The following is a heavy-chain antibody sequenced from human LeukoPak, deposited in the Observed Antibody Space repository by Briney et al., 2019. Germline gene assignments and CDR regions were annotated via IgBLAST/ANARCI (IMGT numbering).Heavy chain of an antibody. V-gene: IGHV4-39*01. CDR2: IYYSGST. Sequence: SETLSLTCTVSGGSISSSSYYWGWIRQPPGKGLEWIGSIYYSGSTYYNPSLKSRVTISVDTSKNQFSLKLSSVTAADTAVYYCAIYREGTYGRAFGIWGQGTMVTVSS. CDR1: GGSISSSSYY. D-gene: IGHD2-15*01. CDR3: AIYREGTYGRAFGI. J-gene: IGHJ3*02.